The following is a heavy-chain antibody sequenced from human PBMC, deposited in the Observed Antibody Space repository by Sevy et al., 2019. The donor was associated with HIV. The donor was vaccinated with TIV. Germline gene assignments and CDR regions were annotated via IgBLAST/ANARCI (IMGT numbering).Heavy chain of an antibody. CDR3: ARDNRCDYYYHRSVSYHPLDY. J-gene: IGHJ4*02. Sequence: SETLSLTCTVSNGSISNYYWSWIRQPAGKGLEWIGRIYTSEYANYNPTLKSRVTMSVDTSKNQFSLNLNSVTAADTAVYYCARDNRCDYYYHRSVSYHPLDYWGQGILVTVSS. CDR1: NGSISNYY. V-gene: IGHV4-4*07. CDR2: IYTSEYA. D-gene: IGHD3-22*01.